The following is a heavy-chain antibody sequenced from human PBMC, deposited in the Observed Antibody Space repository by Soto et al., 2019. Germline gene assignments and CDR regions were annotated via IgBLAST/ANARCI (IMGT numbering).Heavy chain of an antibody. CDR1: GGSISSSSYF. D-gene: IGHD2-21*02. CDR3: ARHPSDFWFDP. J-gene: IGHJ5*02. V-gene: IGHV4-39*01. CDR2: IYYSGST. Sequence: QLQLQESGPGLVKPSETLSLTCSVSGGSISSSSYFWGWIRQPPGKGLEWIGSIYYSGSTYYNPSLKSRVTVSVDTFKNLYSLKLSSVTAADTAVYYCARHPSDFWFDPWGQGTRVTVSS.